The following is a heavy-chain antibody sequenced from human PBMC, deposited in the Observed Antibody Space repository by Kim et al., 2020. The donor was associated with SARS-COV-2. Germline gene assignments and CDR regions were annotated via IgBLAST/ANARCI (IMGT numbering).Heavy chain of an antibody. D-gene: IGHD1-26*01. CDR3: ARDNEDLGYYYYYGMDV. Sequence: SETLSLTCTVSGGSISSGGYYWSWIRQHPGKGLEWIGYIYYSGSTYYNPSLKSRVTISVDTSKNQFSLKLSSVTAADTAVYYCARDNEDLGYYYYYGMDVWGQGTTVTVSS. J-gene: IGHJ6*02. V-gene: IGHV4-31*03. CDR2: IYYSGST. CDR1: GGSISSGGYY.